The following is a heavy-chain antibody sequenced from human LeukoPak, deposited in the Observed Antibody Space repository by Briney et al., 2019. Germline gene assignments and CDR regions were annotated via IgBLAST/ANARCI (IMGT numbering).Heavy chain of an antibody. V-gene: IGHV1-18*01. CDR3: AKDWHILTGRNCFDP. CDR1: GYTFNNYG. Sequence: ASVKVSCKASGYTFNNYGISWVRQAPGQGLEWMGLVSPYNGDTNYAQKFQGRVTMSTDPSTNTAYMELRSLRFDDTAIYYCAKDWHILTGRNCFDPWGQGTLVTVSS. J-gene: IGHJ5*02. D-gene: IGHD3-9*01. CDR2: VSPYNGDT.